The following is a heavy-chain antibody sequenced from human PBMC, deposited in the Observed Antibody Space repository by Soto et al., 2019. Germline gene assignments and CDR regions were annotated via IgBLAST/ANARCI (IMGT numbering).Heavy chain of an antibody. CDR1: RYTFTNFY. Sequence: ASVKVSCTASRYTFTNFYIHWLRQAPRQRLEWMGIINPSGGSTTYPQKFQGRVTMTSDTSTSTVHMELITLRSEDTAVYYCARSHVGRPLDVWGHGTTVTVSS. CDR3: ARSHVGRPLDV. D-gene: IGHD1-26*01. CDR2: INPSGGST. V-gene: IGHV1-46*01. J-gene: IGHJ6*02.